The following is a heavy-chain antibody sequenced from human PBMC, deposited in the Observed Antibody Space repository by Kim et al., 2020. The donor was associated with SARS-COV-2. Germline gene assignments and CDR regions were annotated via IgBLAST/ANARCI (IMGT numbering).Heavy chain of an antibody. Sequence: SVKVSCKASGGTFSSYAISWVRQAPGQGLEWMGGIIPIFGTANSAQKFQGRVTITADESTSTAYMQLSSLRSEDTAVYYCASNAYDYVWGSYRQSRDPYYYDMDVCGQGTTVTVSS. CDR3: ASNAYDYVWGSYRQSRDPYYYDMDV. CDR1: GGTFSSYA. D-gene: IGHD3-16*02. CDR2: IIPIFGTA. J-gene: IGHJ6*02. V-gene: IGHV1-69*13.